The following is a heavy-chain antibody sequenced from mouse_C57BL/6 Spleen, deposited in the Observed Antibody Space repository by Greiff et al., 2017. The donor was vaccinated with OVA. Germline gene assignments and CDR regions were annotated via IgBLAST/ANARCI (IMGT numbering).Heavy chain of an antibody. D-gene: IGHD1-1*02. CDR3: ARDGNYFDY. J-gene: IGHJ2*01. V-gene: IGHV5-16*01. CDR2: INYDGSST. Sequence: EVKLMESEGGLVQPGSSMKLSCTASGFTFSDYYMAWVRQVPEKGLEWVANINYDGSSTYYLDSLKSRFIISRDNAKNILYLQMSSLKSEDTATYYCARDGNYFDYWGQGTTLTVSS. CDR1: GFTFSDYY.